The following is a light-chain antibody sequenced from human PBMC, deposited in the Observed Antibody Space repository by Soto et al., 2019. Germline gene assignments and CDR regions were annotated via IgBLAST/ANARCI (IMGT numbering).Light chain of an antibody. CDR1: SSDVGGYNY. Sequence: QSVLTQPPSASGSPGQSVTISCTGTSSDVGGYNYVSWYQQHPGKAPKLMIYEVTKRPSGVPDRFSGSKSGNTASLTVSGLQAEDEADYYCNSYAGSFNGVFGGGTKVTVL. CDR3: NSYAGSFNGV. CDR2: EVT. V-gene: IGLV2-8*01. J-gene: IGLJ3*02.